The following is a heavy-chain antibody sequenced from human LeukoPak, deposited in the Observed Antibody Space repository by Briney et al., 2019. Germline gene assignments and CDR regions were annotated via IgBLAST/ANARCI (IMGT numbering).Heavy chain of an antibody. CDR1: GYTFTSYY. J-gene: IGHJ1*01. D-gene: IGHD2-15*01. V-gene: IGHV1-2*02. CDR2: INPNGGGT. Sequence: ASVKVSCKASGYTFTSYYIHWVRQAPGQGLEWMGWINPNGGGTNYAQNFQGRVTMTRDTSITTTYMELRSLRSDDTAVYYCAKSMSGGLGFFQSWGQGTLVTVSS. CDR3: AKSMSGGLGFFQS.